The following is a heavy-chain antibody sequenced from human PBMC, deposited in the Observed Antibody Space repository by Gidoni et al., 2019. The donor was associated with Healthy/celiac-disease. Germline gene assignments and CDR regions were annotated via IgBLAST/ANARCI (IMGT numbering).Heavy chain of an antibody. J-gene: IGHJ6*02. CDR3: AREGDSSSSFYGMDV. V-gene: IGHV3-53*04. D-gene: IGHD6-6*01. Sequence: EVQLVESGGGLVQPGGSLRLSCAGSGFTGSNNYMSWVRQAPGRGLEWVSVIYTDGSTYYADSVKGRFTISRHNSKNTLYLHMNSLRAEDTAVYYCAREGDSSSSFYGMDVWGQGTTVTVSS. CDR1: GFTGSNNY. CDR2: IYTDGST.